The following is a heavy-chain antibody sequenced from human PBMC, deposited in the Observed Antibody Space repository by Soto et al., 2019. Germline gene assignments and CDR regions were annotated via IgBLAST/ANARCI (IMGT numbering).Heavy chain of an antibody. CDR3: ARDRGVGISDAFDI. CDR1: GFTFSDYY. Sequence: GGSLRLSCAASGFTFSDYYMSWIRQAPGKGLEWVSYISSSGSTIYYADSVKGRFTISRDNAKNSLYLQMNSLRAEDTAVYYCARDRGVGISDAFDIWGQGTMVTVSS. V-gene: IGHV3-11*01. CDR2: ISSSGSTI. D-gene: IGHD3-10*01. J-gene: IGHJ3*02.